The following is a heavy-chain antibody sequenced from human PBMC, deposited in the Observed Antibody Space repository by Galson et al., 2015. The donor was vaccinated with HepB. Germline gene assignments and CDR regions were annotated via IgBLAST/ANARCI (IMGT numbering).Heavy chain of an antibody. J-gene: IGHJ4*02. CDR2: IKSKTDGGTT. CDR3: TTDSRAGEQWLVGN. V-gene: IGHV3-15*01. D-gene: IGHD6-19*01. Sequence: SLRLSCAASGFTFSNAWMSWVRQAPGKGLEWVGRIKSKTDGGTTDYAAPVKGRFTISRDDSKNTLYLQMNSLKTEDTAVYYCTTDSRAGEQWLVGNWGQGTLVTVSS. CDR1: GFTFSNAW.